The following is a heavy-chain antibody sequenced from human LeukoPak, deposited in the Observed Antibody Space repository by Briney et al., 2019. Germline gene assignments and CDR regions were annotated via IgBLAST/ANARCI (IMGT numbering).Heavy chain of an antibody. CDR1: GGTFSSYA. Sequence: GASVKVSCKASGGTFSSYAISWVRQAPGQGLEWMGRIIPILGIANYAQKFQGRVTITADKSTSTAYMELSSLRSEDMAVYYCARDFAGEMATTPFDYWGQGTLVTVSS. CDR3: ARDFAGEMATTPFDY. J-gene: IGHJ4*02. V-gene: IGHV1-69*04. CDR2: IIPILGIA. D-gene: IGHD5-24*01.